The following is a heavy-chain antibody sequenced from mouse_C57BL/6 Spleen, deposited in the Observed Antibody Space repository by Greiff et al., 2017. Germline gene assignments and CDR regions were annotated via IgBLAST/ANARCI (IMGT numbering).Heavy chain of an antibody. V-gene: IGHV7-3*01. CDR3: ARSRGYFDV. Sequence: EVKLMESGGGLVQPGGSLSLSCAASGFTFTDYYMSWVRQPPGKALEWLGFIRNKANGYTTEYSASVKGRFTISRDNSQSILYLQMNALRAEDSATYYCARSRGYFDVWGTGTTVTVSS. CDR1: GFTFTDYY. J-gene: IGHJ1*03. CDR2: IRNKANGYTT.